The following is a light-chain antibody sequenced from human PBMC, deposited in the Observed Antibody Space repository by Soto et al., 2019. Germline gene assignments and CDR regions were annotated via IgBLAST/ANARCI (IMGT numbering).Light chain of an antibody. V-gene: IGKV3D-15*01. CDR1: QSISGTY. CDR2: RIS. CDR3: QQHNNWPLT. Sequence: VWTQSPCTLSLTSGERATLSCRPSQSISGTYLAWYQQKPGQAPRLLMYRISARATGIPARFSGSGSGTEFTLTISSLQSEDAAVYYCQQHNNWPLTFGGGTKVDIK. J-gene: IGKJ4*01.